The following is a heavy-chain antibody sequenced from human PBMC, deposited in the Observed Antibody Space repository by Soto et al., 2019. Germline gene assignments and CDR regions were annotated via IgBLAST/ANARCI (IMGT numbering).Heavy chain of an antibody. Sequence: PGGSLRLSCAASGFTFSSYAMSWVRQAPGKGLEWVSAISGSGGSTYYADSVKGRFTISRDNSKNTLYLQMNSLRAEDTAVYYCAKGSGGYYDSSGYYSYWYFDLWGRGTLVTVSS. J-gene: IGHJ2*01. CDR1: GFTFSSYA. V-gene: IGHV3-23*01. CDR2: ISGSGGST. D-gene: IGHD3-22*01. CDR3: AKGSGGYYDSSGYYSYWYFDL.